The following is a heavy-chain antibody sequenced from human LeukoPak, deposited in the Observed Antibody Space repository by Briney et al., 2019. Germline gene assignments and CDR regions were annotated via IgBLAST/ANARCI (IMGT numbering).Heavy chain of an antibody. D-gene: IGHD2-2*01. Sequence: GASVKVSCKASGYTFTVYYIHWVRQAPGQGLEWMGWIDPKSGGTNYAQNFQGRVTLTRDTSVSTAYMELSRLRSDDTAVYYCARTEDIVVVPAAIFDFVTWSFDPWGQGTLVTVSS. CDR3: ARTEDIVVVPAAIFDFVTWSFDP. CDR1: GYTFTVYY. J-gene: IGHJ5*02. CDR2: IDPKSGGT. V-gene: IGHV1-2*02.